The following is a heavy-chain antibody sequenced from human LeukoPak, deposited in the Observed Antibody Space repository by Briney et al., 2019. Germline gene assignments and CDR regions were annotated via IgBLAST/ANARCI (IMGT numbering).Heavy chain of an antibody. CDR1: GDSVSSNTAV. CDR2: TYYRSKWSN. J-gene: IGHJ4*02. D-gene: IGHD2-2*01. Sequence: SQTLSLTCAISGDSVSSNTAVWNWIRQSPSRGLEWLGRTYYRSKWSNNYAVSVKSRTIINPDTSENQFSLQLNSMTPEDTAVYYCARGDQAFDYWGQGTLVTVSS. CDR3: ARGDQAFDY. V-gene: IGHV6-1*01.